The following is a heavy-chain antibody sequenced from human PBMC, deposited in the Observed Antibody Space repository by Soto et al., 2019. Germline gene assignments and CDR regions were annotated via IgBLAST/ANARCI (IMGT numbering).Heavy chain of an antibody. CDR2: IYPGDSDT. CDR1: GYSFTSYW. Sequence: GESLKISCKGSGYSFTSYWIGWVRQMPGKGLEWMGIIYPGDSDTRYSPSFQGQVTISADKSISTAYLQWSSLKASDTAMYYCATAPYYDFWSGYREGPFDIWGQGTMVTVSS. J-gene: IGHJ3*02. D-gene: IGHD3-3*01. V-gene: IGHV5-51*01. CDR3: ATAPYYDFWSGYREGPFDI.